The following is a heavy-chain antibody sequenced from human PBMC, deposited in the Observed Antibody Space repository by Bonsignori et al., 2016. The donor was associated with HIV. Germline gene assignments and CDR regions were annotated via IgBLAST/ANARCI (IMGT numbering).Heavy chain of an antibody. CDR3: ARGRSAIVATMGRIDY. CDR2: ISAYNGNT. V-gene: IGHV1-18*01. J-gene: IGHJ4*02. D-gene: IGHD5-12*01. Sequence: WVRQAPGQGLEWMGWISAYNGNTNYAQKLQGRVTMTTDTSTSTAYMELRSLRSDDTAVYYCARGRSAIVATMGRIDYWGQGTLVTVSS.